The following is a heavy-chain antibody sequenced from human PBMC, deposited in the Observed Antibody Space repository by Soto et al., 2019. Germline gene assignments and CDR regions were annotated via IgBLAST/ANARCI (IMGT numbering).Heavy chain of an antibody. CDR3: AKGYSSGWYGDY. D-gene: IGHD6-19*01. Sequence: QSGGSLRLSCAVSGFTLSSHAMHWVRQAPGKGLEWVALILSDGNNKYYADSVKGRFTTSRDNSKNTLYLQMNSLRAEDTAVYYCAKGYSSGWYGDYWGQGTLVTVSS. CDR2: ILSDGNNK. CDR1: GFTLSSHA. J-gene: IGHJ4*02. V-gene: IGHV3-30-3*01.